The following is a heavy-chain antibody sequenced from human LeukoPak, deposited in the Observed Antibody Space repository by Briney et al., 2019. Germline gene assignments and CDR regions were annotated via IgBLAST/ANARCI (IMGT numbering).Heavy chain of an antibody. D-gene: IGHD6-19*01. CDR1: GFTFSSYS. J-gene: IGHJ4*02. CDR3: ARVQQWLAPDY. CDR2: ISSSSSYI. V-gene: IGHV3-21*01. Sequence: GGSLRLSCAASGFTFSSYSMNWARQAPGKGLEWVSSISSSSSYIYYADSVKGRFTISRDNAKNSLYLQMNSLRAEDTAVYYCARVQQWLAPDYWGQGTLVTVSS.